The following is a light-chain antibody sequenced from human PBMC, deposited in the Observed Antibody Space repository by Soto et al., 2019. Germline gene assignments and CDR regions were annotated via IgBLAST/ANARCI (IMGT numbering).Light chain of an antibody. V-gene: IGLV2-14*01. CDR2: ELT. CDR1: SSDVGAYNL. J-gene: IGLJ1*01. CDR3: ASLTTTDFV. Sequence: QSVLTQPASVSGSPGQSITISCTGTSSDVGAYNLVSWDQHLPDKAPKLIISELTKRPSGVSHRFSGSKSGNTASRPISGLQAEDEADYYCASLTTTDFVFGSGTKVTVL.